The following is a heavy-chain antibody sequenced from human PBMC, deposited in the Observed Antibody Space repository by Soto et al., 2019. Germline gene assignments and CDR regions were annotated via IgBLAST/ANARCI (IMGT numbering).Heavy chain of an antibody. CDR3: ARDHVNYYDSSGYSNWFDP. D-gene: IGHD3-22*01. Sequence: GGSLRLSCAASGFTFSSYAMHWVRRAPGKGLEWVAVISYDGSNKYYADSVKGRFTISRDNSKNTLYLQMNSLRAEDTAVYYCARDHVNYYDSSGYSNWFDPWGQGTLVTVSS. V-gene: IGHV3-30-3*01. CDR2: ISYDGSNK. J-gene: IGHJ5*02. CDR1: GFTFSSYA.